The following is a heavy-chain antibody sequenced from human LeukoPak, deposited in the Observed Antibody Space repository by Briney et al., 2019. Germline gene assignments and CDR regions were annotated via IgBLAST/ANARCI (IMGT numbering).Heavy chain of an antibody. J-gene: IGHJ4*02. V-gene: IGHV1-69*13. CDR1: GGTFSSYA. CDR3: ARERATVTTGWYYFDY. CDR2: IIPIFGTA. Sequence: SVKVSSKASGGTFSSYAISWVRQAPGQGLEWMGGIIPIFGTANYAQEFQGRVTITADESTSTAYMELSSLRSEDTAVYYCARERATVTTGWYYFDYWGQGTLVTVSS. D-gene: IGHD4-17*01.